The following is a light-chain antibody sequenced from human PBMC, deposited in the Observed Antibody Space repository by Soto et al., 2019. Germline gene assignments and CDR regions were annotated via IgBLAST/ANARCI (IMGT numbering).Light chain of an antibody. CDR1: QSVSSSY. CDR2: GAS. CDR3: RRYGSSPQT. Sequence: EIVLAQSPGTLSLSPGERATLSCRASQSVSSSYLAWYQQKSGQAPRLLIYGASSRATGIPDRFSGSGSWTDFTLTINRLEPEDFAVYYCRRYGSSPQTFGQGTKLEIK. J-gene: IGKJ2*01. V-gene: IGKV3-20*01.